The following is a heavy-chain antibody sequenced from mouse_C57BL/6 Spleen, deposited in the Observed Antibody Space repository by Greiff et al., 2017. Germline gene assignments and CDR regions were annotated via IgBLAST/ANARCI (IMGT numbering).Heavy chain of an antibody. CDR3: TTCDYDAWFAY. J-gene: IGHJ3*01. D-gene: IGHD2-4*01. CDR2: IDPEDGDT. V-gene: IGHV14-1*01. CDR1: GFNIKDYY. Sequence: EVKLMESGAELVRPGASVKLSCTASGFNIKDYYMHWVKQRPEQGLEWIGRIDPEDGDTEYAPKFQGKATMTADTSSNTAYLQLSSLTSEDTAVYYCTTCDYDAWFAYWGQGTLVTVSA.